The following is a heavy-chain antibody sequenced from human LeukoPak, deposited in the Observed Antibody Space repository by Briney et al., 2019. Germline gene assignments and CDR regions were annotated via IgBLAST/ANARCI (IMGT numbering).Heavy chain of an antibody. J-gene: IGHJ3*02. Sequence: GASVKVSCKASGGTFTSYAISWVRQAPGQGLEWMGGIIPIFGTANYAQKFQGRVTITTDESTSTAYMELSSLRSEDTAVYYCARPRVVPAAIYGWDAFDIWGQGTMVTVSS. CDR3: ARPRVVPAAIYGWDAFDI. V-gene: IGHV1-69*05. D-gene: IGHD2-2*01. CDR2: IIPIFGTA. CDR1: GGTFTSYA.